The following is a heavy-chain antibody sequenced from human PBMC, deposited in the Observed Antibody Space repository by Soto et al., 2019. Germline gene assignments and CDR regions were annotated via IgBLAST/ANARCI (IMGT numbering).Heavy chain of an antibody. CDR1: GGSISSSSYY. V-gene: IGHV4-39*01. J-gene: IGHJ3*02. CDR3: ARPTHRQDYGDYEIHEAFDI. D-gene: IGHD4-17*01. CDR2: IYYSGST. Sequence: SETLSLTCTVSGGSISSSSYYWGWIRQPPGKGLEWIGSIYYSGSTYYNPSLKSRVTISVDTSKNQFSLKLSSVTAADTAVYYCARPTHRQDYGDYEIHEAFDIWGQGTMVTVSS.